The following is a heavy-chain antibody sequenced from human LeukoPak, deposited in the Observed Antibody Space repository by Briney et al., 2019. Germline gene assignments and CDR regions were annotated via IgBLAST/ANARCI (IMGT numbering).Heavy chain of an antibody. CDR1: GFTFSSYG. CDR3: ARELSEGTVNDY. V-gene: IGHV3-30*02. J-gene: IGHJ4*02. CDR2: IRFDGSNK. D-gene: IGHD4-17*01. Sequence: GGSLRLSCAASGFTFSSYGMHWVRQAPGKGLEWVAFIRFDGSNKYYADSVKGRFTISRDNAKNSLFLQMYSLRAGDAAVYYCARELSEGTVNDYWGQGTLVTVSS.